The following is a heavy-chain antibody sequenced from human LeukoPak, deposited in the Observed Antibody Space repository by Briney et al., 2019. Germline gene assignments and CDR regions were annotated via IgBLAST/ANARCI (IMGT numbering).Heavy chain of an antibody. CDR3: ARGEGDYYGSGSLAPLFDY. CDR2: IYYSGST. V-gene: IGHV4-59*01. CDR1: GGSISSYY. J-gene: IGHJ4*02. Sequence: KPSETLSLTCTVSGGSISSYYWSWIRQPPGKGLEWIGYIYYSGSTNYNPSLKSRVTIPVDTSKNQFSLKLSSVTAADTAVYYCARGEGDYYGSGSLAPLFDYWGQGTLVTVSS. D-gene: IGHD3-10*01.